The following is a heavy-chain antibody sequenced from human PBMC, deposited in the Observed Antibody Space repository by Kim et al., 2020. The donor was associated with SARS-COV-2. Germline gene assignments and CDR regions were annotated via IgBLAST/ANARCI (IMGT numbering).Heavy chain of an antibody. J-gene: IGHJ4*02. D-gene: IGHD3-3*01. CDR3: ARMGSIFGLVIARYYFDY. CDR2: INHSGST. Sequence: SETLSLTCEVYGGSFSGYYWSWIRQPPGKGLAWIGEINHSGSTNYNPSFKSRVTISVDTSKNQFSLRLSSVTAADTAVYYCARMGSIFGLVIARYYFDYWGQGTLVTVSS. CDR1: GGSFSGYY. V-gene: IGHV4-34*01.